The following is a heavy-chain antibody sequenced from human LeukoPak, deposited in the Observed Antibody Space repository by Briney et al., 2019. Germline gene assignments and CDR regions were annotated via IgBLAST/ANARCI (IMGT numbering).Heavy chain of an antibody. CDR2: IYYSGST. V-gene: IGHV4-39*07. CDR3: ARGVEGATTTYYYYMDV. CDR1: GGSISSSSYY. D-gene: IGHD1-26*01. J-gene: IGHJ6*03. Sequence: SETLSLTCTVSGGSISSSSYYWGWIRQPPGKGLEWIGSIYYSGSTYYNPSLKSRVTISVDTSKNQFSLKLSSVTAADTAVYYCARGVEGATTTYYYYMDVWGKGTTVTISS.